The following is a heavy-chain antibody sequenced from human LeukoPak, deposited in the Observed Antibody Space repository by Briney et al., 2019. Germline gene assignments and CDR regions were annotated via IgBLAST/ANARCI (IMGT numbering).Heavy chain of an antibody. CDR3: TRGDYYDSSGYYLLFDY. CDR1: GFTFGDYG. V-gene: IGHV3-49*04. J-gene: IGHJ4*02. Sequence: GGSLRLSYTASGFTFGDYGMSWVRQAPGEGLEWVGFIRSKPYGGTTEYAASVKGRFTISRDDSESIAYLQMNSLKTEDTAVYYCTRGDYYDSSGYYLLFDYWGQGTLVTVSS. CDR2: IRSKPYGGTT. D-gene: IGHD3-22*01.